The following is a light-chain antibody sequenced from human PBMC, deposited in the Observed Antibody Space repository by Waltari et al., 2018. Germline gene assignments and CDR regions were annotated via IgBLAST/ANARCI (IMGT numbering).Light chain of an antibody. Sequence: IPMPHSPSPLSAAVGARSLTTCRASQSIGTYFDWHQQKPGKAPKLLIYKASSLESGVPSRFSGSGSGTEFTLTISSLQPDDFATFYCQQYYSYTRTFGQGTKVEIK. J-gene: IGKJ1*01. CDR1: QSIGTY. CDR3: QQYYSYTRT. CDR2: KAS. V-gene: IGKV1-5*03.